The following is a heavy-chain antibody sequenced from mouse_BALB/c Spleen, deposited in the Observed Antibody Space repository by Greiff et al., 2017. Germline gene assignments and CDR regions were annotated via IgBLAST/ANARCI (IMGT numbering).Heavy chain of an antibody. J-gene: IGHJ4*01. CDR1: GYTFTDYE. CDR2: IDPETGGT. Sequence: QVQLKESGAELVRPGASVTLSCKASGYTFTDYEMHWVKQTPVHGLEWIGAIDPETGGTAYNQKFKGKATLTADKSSSTAYMELRSLTSEDSAVYYCTRWGTTVVEYYAMDYWGQGTSVTVSS. D-gene: IGHD1-1*01. CDR3: TRWGTTVVEYYAMDY. V-gene: IGHV1-15*01.